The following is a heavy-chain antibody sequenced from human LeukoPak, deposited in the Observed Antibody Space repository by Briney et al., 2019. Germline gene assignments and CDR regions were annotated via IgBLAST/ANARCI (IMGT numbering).Heavy chain of an antibody. CDR1: GFTFSSYW. V-gene: IGHV3-7*02. Sequence: GGSLRLSCAASGFTFSSYWMSWVRQAPGKGLAWAAVIKQDGSEKYCVDSVKGRFTISRDNAQNSPYLQMNSLRAEDTAVYYCARGLAGEDWGQGTLVTVSS. CDR2: IKQDGSEK. J-gene: IGHJ4*02. D-gene: IGHD6-19*01. CDR3: ARGLAGED.